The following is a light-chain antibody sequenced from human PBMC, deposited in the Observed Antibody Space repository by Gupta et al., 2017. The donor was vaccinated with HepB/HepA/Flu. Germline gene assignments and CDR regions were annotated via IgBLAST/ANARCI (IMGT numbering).Light chain of an antibody. Sequence: EIVLTQSPATLSLSPGERATLSCRASQSVSSYLAWYQQKPGQAPRLLIYDASNRATGIPARFSGSGSGTDFTLTISSLEPEDFAVYYCQQLSNWPLFTFGGGTKVEIK. CDR2: DAS. J-gene: IGKJ4*01. CDR3: QQLSNWPLFT. CDR1: QSVSSY. V-gene: IGKV3-11*01.